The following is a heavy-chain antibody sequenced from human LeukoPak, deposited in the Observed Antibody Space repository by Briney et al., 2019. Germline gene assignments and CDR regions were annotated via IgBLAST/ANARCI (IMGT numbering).Heavy chain of an antibody. V-gene: IGHV4-39*01. D-gene: IGHD3-22*01. CDR3: ARHVAYHYDGADY. CDR1: GGSISSSSYY. Sequence: SETLSLTCTVSGGSISSSSYYWGWIRQPPGKGLEWIGSIYYSGSTYYNPSLKSRVTISVDTSKNQFSLKLSSVTAADTAVYYCARHVAYHYDGADYWGQGTLVTVSS. CDR2: IYYSGST. J-gene: IGHJ4*02.